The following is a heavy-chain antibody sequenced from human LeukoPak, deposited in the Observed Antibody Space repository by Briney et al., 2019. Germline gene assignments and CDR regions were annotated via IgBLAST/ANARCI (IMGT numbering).Heavy chain of an antibody. V-gene: IGHV3-23*01. CDR2: ISGSGGST. CDR1: GFTFSSYA. CDR3: ATLPGIAVAENYYYMDV. D-gene: IGHD6-19*01. J-gene: IGHJ6*03. Sequence: PGGSLRLSCTASGFTFSSYAMSWVRQAPGKGLEWVSAISGSGGSTYYADSVKGRFTISRDNSKNTLYLQMNSLRAEDTGVYYCATLPGIAVAENYYYMDVWGKGTTVTVSS.